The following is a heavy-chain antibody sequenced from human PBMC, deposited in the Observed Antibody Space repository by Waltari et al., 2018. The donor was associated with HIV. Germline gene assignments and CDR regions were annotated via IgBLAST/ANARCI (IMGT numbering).Heavy chain of an antibody. D-gene: IGHD2-2*01. CDR1: VFTFRSYS. V-gene: IGHV3-48*01. CDR2: ISSSSSTI. CDR3: AREEIVVVPAALDYYGMDV. J-gene: IGHJ6*02. Sequence: EVQLVESGGGLVQPGGSLRLSCAASVFTFRSYSLNWVRQASGQGLEWVSYISSSSSTIYYADSVKGRFTISRDNAKNSLYLQMNSLRAEDTAVYYCAREEIVVVPAALDYYGMDVWGQGTTVTVSS.